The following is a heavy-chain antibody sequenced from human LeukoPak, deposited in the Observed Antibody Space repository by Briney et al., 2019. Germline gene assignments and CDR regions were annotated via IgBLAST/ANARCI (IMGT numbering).Heavy chain of an antibody. D-gene: IGHD3-10*01. CDR2: INHSGST. V-gene: IGHV4-34*01. J-gene: IGHJ4*02. Sequence: SETLSLTSAEYGGSFRGYYWRWMCPPPGKGREWIWEINHSGSTNYNTSPQSRVTTSLPTSKNTFSLKRSSVTAADTAVYYCASSSMWFGELNFDYWGQGTLVTVSS. CDR1: GGSFRGYY. CDR3: ASSSMWFGELNFDY.